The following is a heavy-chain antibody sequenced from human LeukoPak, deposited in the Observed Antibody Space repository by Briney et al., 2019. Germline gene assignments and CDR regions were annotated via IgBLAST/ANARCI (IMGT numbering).Heavy chain of an antibody. V-gene: IGHV3-53*01. CDR2: FYSGDST. J-gene: IGHJ4*02. CDR1: GFTFGSNY. D-gene: IGHD1-26*01. CDR3: ARALGSGTYYD. Sequence: GGSLRLSCAASGFTFGSNYMTWIRQAPGKGLAWVACFYSGDSTFYADSVEGRFTISRDTSTNTLYLQMNKLTADDTAVYYCARALGSGTYYDWGQGTLVTVSS.